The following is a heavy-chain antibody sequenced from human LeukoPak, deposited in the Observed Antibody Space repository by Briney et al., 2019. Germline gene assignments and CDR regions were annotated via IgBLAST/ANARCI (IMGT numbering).Heavy chain of an antibody. CDR1: GGTFSSYA. J-gene: IGHJ6*02. V-gene: IGHV1-69*04. Sequence: SVKVSCKASGGTFSSYAISWVRQAPGQVLEWMGRIIPILGIANYAQKFQGRVTITADKSTSTAYMELSSLRSEDTAVYYCARDLSGPKYYYYGMDVWGQGTTVTVSS. CDR3: ARDLSGPKYYYYGMDV. CDR2: IIPILGIA. D-gene: IGHD2/OR15-2a*01.